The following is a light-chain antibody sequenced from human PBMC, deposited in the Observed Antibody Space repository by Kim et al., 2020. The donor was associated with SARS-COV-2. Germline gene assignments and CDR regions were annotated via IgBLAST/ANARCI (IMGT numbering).Light chain of an antibody. CDR2: QAS. CDR3: QHYNSYPYT. CDR1: QNIGTY. Sequence: SVEDQVTISCRAMQNIGTYLAWYQHKPGKAPTLLVYQASSLEGRVPSRFSGSGSETEFILTIHSLQPDDFATYYCQHYNSYPYTFGQGTKLEI. J-gene: IGKJ2*01. V-gene: IGKV1-5*03.